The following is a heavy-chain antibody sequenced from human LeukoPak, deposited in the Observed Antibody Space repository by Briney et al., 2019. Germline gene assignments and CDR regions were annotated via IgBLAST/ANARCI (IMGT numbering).Heavy chain of an antibody. CDR3: ARRRYYGSGRNRHYYYGTDV. V-gene: IGHV1-8*01. CDR1: GYTFTSYD. J-gene: IGHJ6*02. Sequence: GASVKVSCKASGYTFTSYDINWVRQATGQGLEWMGWMNPNSGNTGYAQKFQGRVTMTRNTSISTAYMELSSLRSEDTAVYYCARRRYYGSGRNRHYYYGTDVWGQGTTVTVSS. D-gene: IGHD3-10*01. CDR2: MNPNSGNT.